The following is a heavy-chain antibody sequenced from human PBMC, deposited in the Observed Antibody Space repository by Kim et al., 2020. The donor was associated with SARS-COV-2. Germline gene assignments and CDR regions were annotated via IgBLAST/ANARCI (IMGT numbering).Heavy chain of an antibody. CDR3: AKEPTMVRGVMSYFDY. J-gene: IGHJ4*02. CDR1: GFTFSSYG. CDR2: ISYDGSNK. V-gene: IGHV3-30*18. D-gene: IGHD3-10*01. Sequence: GGSLRLSCAASGFTFSSYGMHWVRQAPGKGLEWVAVISYDGSNKYYGDSVKGRFTISRDNSKNTLYLQMNSLRAEDTAVYYCAKEPTMVRGVMSYFDYWGQGTLVTVSS.